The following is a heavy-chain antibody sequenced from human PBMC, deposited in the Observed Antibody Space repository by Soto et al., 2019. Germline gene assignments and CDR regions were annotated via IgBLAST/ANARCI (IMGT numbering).Heavy chain of an antibody. V-gene: IGHV1-18*01. CDR2: ISAYNGNT. CDR1: GYTFTSYG. J-gene: IGHJ4*02. D-gene: IGHD3-3*01. CDR3: ARDRRFLEWLLPGGYFDY. Sequence: QVQLVQSGAEVKKPGASVKVSCKASGYTFTSYGISWVRQAPGQGLEWMGWISAYNGNTNYAQKLQGRVTMTTDTSTSTAYMELRSLRSDDTAVYYCARDRRFLEWLLPGGYFDYWGQGTLVTVSS.